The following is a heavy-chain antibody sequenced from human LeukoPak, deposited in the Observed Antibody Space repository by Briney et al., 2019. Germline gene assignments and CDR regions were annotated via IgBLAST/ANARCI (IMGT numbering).Heavy chain of an antibody. CDR1: GFTFSDYY. D-gene: IGHD6-25*01. Sequence: GGSLRLSCAASGFTFSDYYMSWIRQAPGKGLEWVSYISSSGSTIYYADSVKGRFTISRDNAKNSLYLQMNSLRAEDTAVYYCARLWGKQRLDYYFDYWGQGTLVTVSS. CDR2: ISSSGSTI. J-gene: IGHJ4*02. V-gene: IGHV3-11*01. CDR3: ARLWGKQRLDYYFDY.